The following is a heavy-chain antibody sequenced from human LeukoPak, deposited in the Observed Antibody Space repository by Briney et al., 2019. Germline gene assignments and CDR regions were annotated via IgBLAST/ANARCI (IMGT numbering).Heavy chain of an antibody. D-gene: IGHD6-19*01. J-gene: IGHJ4*02. CDR3: ARDQEGSGWFPY. V-gene: IGHV3-7*01. CDR1: EFIVSINY. Sequence: GGSLRLSCAVSEFIVSINYMTWVRQAPGKGLEWVANINQDGSEQYYVDSVRGRFTISRDNAKNSLYLQMNSLRAEDTAVYYCARDQEGSGWFPYWGQGTLVTVSS. CDR2: INQDGSEQ.